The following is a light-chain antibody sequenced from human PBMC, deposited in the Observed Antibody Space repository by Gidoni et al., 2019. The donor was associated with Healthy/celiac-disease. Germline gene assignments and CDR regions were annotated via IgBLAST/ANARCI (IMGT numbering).Light chain of an antibody. CDR3: SSYAGSNNWGV. CDR2: EVS. V-gene: IGLV2-8*01. Sequence: QSALTQPPPASGSPGQSVTISCTGTSSDVGGYNYVSWYQQHPGKAPKLMIDEVSKRPSGVPDRFFGSKSGNTASLTVSGLQAEDEADYYCSSYAGSNNWGVFGGGTKLTVL. J-gene: IGLJ3*02. CDR1: SSDVGGYNY.